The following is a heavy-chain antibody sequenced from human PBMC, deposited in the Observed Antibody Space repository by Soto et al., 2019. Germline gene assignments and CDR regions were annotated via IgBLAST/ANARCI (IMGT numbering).Heavy chain of an antibody. CDR1: GGTFSSYA. CDR2: IIPIFGTA. Sequence: SVKVSCKASGGTFSSYAINWVRQAPGQGLEWMGGIIPIFGTADYAQKFQGRVTITADESTSTAYMELSSLRSEDTAVYYCARAVAGGVYYDYGMDVWGQGTTVTVSS. D-gene: IGHD6-19*01. J-gene: IGHJ6*02. CDR3: ARAVAGGVYYDYGMDV. V-gene: IGHV1-69*13.